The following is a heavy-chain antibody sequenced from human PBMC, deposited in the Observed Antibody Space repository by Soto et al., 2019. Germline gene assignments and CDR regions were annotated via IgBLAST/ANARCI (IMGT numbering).Heavy chain of an antibody. CDR1: GYTFTSYG. Sequence: VASVKVSCKASGYTFTSYGISWVRQAPGQGLEWMGWISAYNGNTNYAQKLQGRVTMTTDTSTSTAYMELRSLRSDDTAVYYCAREGYYYDSSGYPHPVSLDYWGKGTLVPVS. CDR2: ISAYNGNT. CDR3: AREGYYYDSSGYPHPVSLDY. D-gene: IGHD3-22*01. V-gene: IGHV1-18*01. J-gene: IGHJ4*02.